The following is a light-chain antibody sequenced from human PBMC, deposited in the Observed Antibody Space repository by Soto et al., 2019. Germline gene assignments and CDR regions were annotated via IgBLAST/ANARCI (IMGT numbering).Light chain of an antibody. CDR1: QSISSY. CDR3: QQSYSSRP. V-gene: IGKV1-39*01. Sequence: DIQMTQSPSSLSASVGDRVTITCRASQSISSYLNWYQQKPGKAPKLLIYTASSLQSGVPSRFSGSESGTDFTLTISSLQPEDFATYYCQQSYSSRPFGQGTKVEIK. J-gene: IGKJ1*01. CDR2: TAS.